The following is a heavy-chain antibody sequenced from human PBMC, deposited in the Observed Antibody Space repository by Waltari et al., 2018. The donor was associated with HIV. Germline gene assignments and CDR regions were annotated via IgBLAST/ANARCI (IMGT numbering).Heavy chain of an antibody. V-gene: IGHV4-34*01. J-gene: IGHJ3*02. CDR3: AREGEEMATIENAFDI. D-gene: IGHD5-12*01. CDR2: INHSGST. CDR1: GGSFSGYY. Sequence: QVQLQQWGAGLLKPSETLSLTCAVYGGSFSGYYWSWIRQPPGKGLEWIGEINHSGSTNYNPSLKSRVTISVDTSKNQFSLKLSSVTAADTAVYYCAREGEEMATIENAFDIWGQGTMVTVSS.